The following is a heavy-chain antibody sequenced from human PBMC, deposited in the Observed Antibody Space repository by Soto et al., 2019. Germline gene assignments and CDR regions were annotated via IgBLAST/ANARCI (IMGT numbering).Heavy chain of an antibody. J-gene: IGHJ6*02. CDR1: GGSISSYY. Sequence: SETLSLTCTVSGGSISSYYWSWIRQPPGKGLEWIGYIYYSGSTNYNPSRKSRVTISVDTSKNQFSLKLSSVTAADTAVYYCARYTYYDFWSGYNYYYYGMDVWGQGTTVTVSS. D-gene: IGHD3-3*01. CDR2: IYYSGST. V-gene: IGHV4-59*01. CDR3: ARYTYYDFWSGYNYYYYGMDV.